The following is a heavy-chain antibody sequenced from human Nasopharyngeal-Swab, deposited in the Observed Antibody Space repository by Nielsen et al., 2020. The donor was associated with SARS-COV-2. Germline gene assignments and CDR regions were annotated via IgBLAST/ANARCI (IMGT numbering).Heavy chain of an antibody. D-gene: IGHD3-10*01. CDR3: ARVGGRTSPMGY. Sequence: ARQAPGKGLEWVANIKQDGSEKNYVDSVKGRFTISRDNAKNSLFLQMNSLRDEDTAFYYCARVGGRTSPMGYWGQGTLVTVSS. J-gene: IGHJ4*02. CDR2: IKQDGSEK. V-gene: IGHV3-7*01.